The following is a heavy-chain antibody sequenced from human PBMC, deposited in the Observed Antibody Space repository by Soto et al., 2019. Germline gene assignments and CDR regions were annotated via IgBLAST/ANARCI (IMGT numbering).Heavy chain of an antibody. D-gene: IGHD6-13*01. CDR2: SYHSGST. CDR1: GGSISSSNW. V-gene: IGHV4-4*02. J-gene: IGHJ6*02. CDR3: ARSLIAAAGRFYYYYYGMDV. Sequence: SETLSLTCAVSGGSISSSNWWSWVRQPPGKGLEWIGESYHSGSTNYNPSLKSRVTISVDKSKSQFSLKLSSVTAADTAVYYCARSLIAAAGRFYYYYYGMDVWGQGTTVTVSS.